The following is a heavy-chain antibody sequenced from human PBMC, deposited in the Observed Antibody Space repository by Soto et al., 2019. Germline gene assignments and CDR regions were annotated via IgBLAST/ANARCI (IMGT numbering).Heavy chain of an antibody. D-gene: IGHD3-9*01. CDR1: GYTFTSYA. Sequence: QVQLVQSGAEVKKPGASVKVSCKASGYTFTSYAMHWVRQAPGKRLEWMGWINAGNGNTKYSQKFQGRVTITRDTSASGAYMELSSLRSEDTAVYYCARASDILTAHDAFDIWGQGTMVTVSS. V-gene: IGHV1-3*01. J-gene: IGHJ3*02. CDR3: ARASDILTAHDAFDI. CDR2: INAGNGNT.